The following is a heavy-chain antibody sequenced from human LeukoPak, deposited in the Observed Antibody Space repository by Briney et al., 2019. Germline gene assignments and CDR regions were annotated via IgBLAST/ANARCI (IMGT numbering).Heavy chain of an antibody. J-gene: IGHJ3*02. CDR2: ISKDGSIT. Sequence: GVSLRLSCVVSGVDFSRAAMYWVRQAPGKGLEWVGVISKDGSITAYSDSVKGRFTISRDNSKNTLYLQMNSLRPEDTTVYYCVREPHDMWGQGTMVTVSS. V-gene: IGHV3-30*04. CDR1: GVDFSRAA. CDR3: VREPHDM.